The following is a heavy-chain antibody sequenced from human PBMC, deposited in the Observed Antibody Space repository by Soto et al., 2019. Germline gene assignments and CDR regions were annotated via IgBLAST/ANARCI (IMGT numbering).Heavy chain of an antibody. Sequence: ESGGGVVQPGRSLRLSCAASGFTFSSYGMHWVRQAPGKGLEWVAVISYDGSNKYYADSVKGRFTISRDNSKNTLYLQMNSLRAEDTAVYYCAKDRPYYYDSSGYPGYFDYWGQGTLVTVSS. CDR1: GFTFSSYG. CDR3: AKDRPYYYDSSGYPGYFDY. CDR2: ISYDGSNK. D-gene: IGHD3-22*01. V-gene: IGHV3-30*18. J-gene: IGHJ4*02.